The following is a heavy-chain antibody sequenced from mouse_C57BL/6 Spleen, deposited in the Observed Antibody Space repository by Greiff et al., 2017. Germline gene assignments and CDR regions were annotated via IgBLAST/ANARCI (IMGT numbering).Heavy chain of an antibody. Sequence: QVTLKVSGPGILQPSQTLSLTCSFSGFSLSTFGMGVGWIRQPSGKGLEWLAHLWWDDDKSYNPALKSRLTISKDTSKNQVCLKIANVDTADTATYYCARIEGSSGYDYAMDYWGQGTSVTVSS. J-gene: IGHJ4*01. V-gene: IGHV8-8*01. CDR2: LWWDDDK. D-gene: IGHD3-2*02. CDR1: GFSLSTFGMG. CDR3: ARIEGSSGYDYAMDY.